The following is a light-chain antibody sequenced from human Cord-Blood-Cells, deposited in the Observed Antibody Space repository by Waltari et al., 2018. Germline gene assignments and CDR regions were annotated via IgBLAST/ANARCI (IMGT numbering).Light chain of an antibody. V-gene: IGKV6-21*01. Sequence: EIVLTHSPVILTVTPKEKVTIICRASQSIGSSLHWYQQKPDQSPKLLIKYASQSFSGVPSTFSGSGSGTDFTLTINGLEAEDAATYYCHQSSSLPYTFGQWTKLEIK. CDR3: HQSSSLPYT. J-gene: IGKJ2*01. CDR1: QSIGSS. CDR2: YAS.